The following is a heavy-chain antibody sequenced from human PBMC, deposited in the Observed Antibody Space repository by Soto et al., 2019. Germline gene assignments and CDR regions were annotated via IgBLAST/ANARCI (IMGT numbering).Heavy chain of an antibody. J-gene: IGHJ4*02. V-gene: IGHV4-59*08. CDR3: AGHSPDSDWLSQFDY. CDR1: GGSISSYY. Sequence: PSETLSLTYTVSGGSISSYYWSWIRQPPGKGLEWIGYMYYFGSTNYNYNPSLKSRVTISVDTSKNQFSLKLSSVTAADTAVYYCAGHSPDSDWLSQFDYWGQGTLVTVSS. D-gene: IGHD3-9*01. CDR2: MYYFGSTNY.